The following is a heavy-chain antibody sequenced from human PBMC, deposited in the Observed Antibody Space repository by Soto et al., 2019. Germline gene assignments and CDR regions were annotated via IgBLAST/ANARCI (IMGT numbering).Heavy chain of an antibody. CDR2: IRSRAYSRTT. CDR1: GFTFGGYS. D-gene: IGHD3-16*02. V-gene: IGHV3-49*04. Sequence: PGGSLRLSCTGSGFTFGGYSLSWVRLAPGKGLGWVGSIRSRAYSRTTEYAASVRGRFTISRDDSNAVAYLQMNSLKSDDTALYFCARYRSAADLSDFDYWGQGTLVTVSS. CDR3: ARYRSAADLSDFDY. J-gene: IGHJ4*02.